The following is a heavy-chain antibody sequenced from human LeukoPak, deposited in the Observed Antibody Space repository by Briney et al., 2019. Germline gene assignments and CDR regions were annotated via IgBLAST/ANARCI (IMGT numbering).Heavy chain of an antibody. CDR3: ARHPTRGYYDSRMDRVDY. CDR1: GGSISSSSYY. V-gene: IGHV4-39*01. D-gene: IGHD3-22*01. CDR2: IYYSGST. Sequence: SETLSLTCTVSGGSISSSSYYWGWIRQPPGKGLECIGTIYYSGSTYYNPSLKSRVTISVDTSKNQFSLKVSSVTAADTAGYYCARHPTRGYYDSRMDRVDYWGQGTLVTISS. J-gene: IGHJ4*02.